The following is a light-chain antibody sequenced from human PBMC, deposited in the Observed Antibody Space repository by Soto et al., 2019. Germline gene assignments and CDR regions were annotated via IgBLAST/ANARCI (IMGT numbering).Light chain of an antibody. CDR3: NSYTSSTTLRV. V-gene: IGLV2-14*03. CDR1: SSDVGAYNY. J-gene: IGLJ3*02. CDR2: DVI. Sequence: QSALTQAASVSGSPGQSITISCTGTSSDVGAYNYVSWYQQHPGKAPKLIIYDVIFRPSGVSDRFSGSKSGNTVFLTISGLQADDEADYYCNSYTSSTTLRVFGGGTKVTVL.